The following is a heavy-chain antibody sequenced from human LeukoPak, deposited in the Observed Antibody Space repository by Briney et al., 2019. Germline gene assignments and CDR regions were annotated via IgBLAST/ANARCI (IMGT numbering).Heavy chain of an antibody. CDR3: ATNYVWGSYPLDYYYMDV. V-gene: IGHV1-46*01. J-gene: IGHJ6*03. D-gene: IGHD3-16*02. Sequence: ASVKVSCKASGYTFTGYYMHWVRQAPGQGLEWMGIINPSGGSTSYAQKFQGRVTMTEDTSTDTAYMELSSLRSEDTAVYYCATNYVWGSYPLDYYYMDVWGKGTTVTVSS. CDR2: INPSGGST. CDR1: GYTFTGYY.